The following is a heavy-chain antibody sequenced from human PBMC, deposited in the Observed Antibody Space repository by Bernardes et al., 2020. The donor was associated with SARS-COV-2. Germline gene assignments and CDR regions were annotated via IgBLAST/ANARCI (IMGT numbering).Heavy chain of an antibody. CDR2: IKGDGSGM. CDR1: GFPFSKSG. D-gene: IGHD3-16*01. V-gene: IGHV3-7*01. Sequence: GGSLRLSCAASGFPFSKSGMTWVRQAPGKGLEWVANIKGDGSGMQYVDSVKGRFTISRDIAKNTLYLQTSSLRVEDTAVYYCAVWGSSWGLDYWGQGTLVSVSS. CDR3: AVWGSSWGLDY. J-gene: IGHJ4*02.